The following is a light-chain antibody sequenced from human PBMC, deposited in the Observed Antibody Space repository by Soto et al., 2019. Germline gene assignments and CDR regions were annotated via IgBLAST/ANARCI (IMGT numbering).Light chain of an antibody. CDR3: LQHNSYPQT. CDR2: AAS. Sequence: DIQITQSPSAMSASVGDRVTITCRARQDLSNYLAWFQQKPGKVPKRLIYAASSSQSGVPSRFSGSGSVTEFTLTISSLQPEDFATYYCLQHNSYPQTVGRGTKVEIK. CDR1: QDLSNY. V-gene: IGKV1-17*03. J-gene: IGKJ1*01.